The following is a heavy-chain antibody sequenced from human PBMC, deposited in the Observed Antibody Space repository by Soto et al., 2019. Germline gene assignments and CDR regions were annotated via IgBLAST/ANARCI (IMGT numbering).Heavy chain of an antibody. J-gene: IGHJ4*02. V-gene: IGHV3-33*01. D-gene: IGHD1-26*01. CDR1: GFNFNVYG. Sequence: GSLRLSCTASGFNFNVYGMQWVRQVPDKGLEWVATIWADGNNKYYADSVKGRFTISRDNSKNTQYLEMSSLRAEDTAVYYCARDGVGATTYFGFIDYWSQGT. CDR2: IWADGNNK. CDR3: ARDGVGATTYFGFIDY.